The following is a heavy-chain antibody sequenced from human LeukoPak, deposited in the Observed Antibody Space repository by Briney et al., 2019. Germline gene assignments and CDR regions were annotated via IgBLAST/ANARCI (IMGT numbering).Heavy chain of an antibody. CDR3: ARGVGELRFLEWSFDI. V-gene: IGHV3-21*01. Sequence: PGGSLRPSCAASGITFSYFSMNWVRQAPGEGLGGVSIISSNSSYKYDPNSVKGLITTSKANAKNSLYLQMNSLRAEDTAVYYCARGVGELRFLEWSFDIWGQGIMVTVSS. CDR2: ISSNSSYK. CDR1: GITFSYFS. D-gene: IGHD3-3*01. J-gene: IGHJ3*02.